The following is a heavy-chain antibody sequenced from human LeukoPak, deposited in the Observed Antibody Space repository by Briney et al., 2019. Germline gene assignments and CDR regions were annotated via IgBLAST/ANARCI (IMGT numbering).Heavy chain of an antibody. CDR1: GFTFDDYA. CDR2: IGWNSGGI. V-gene: IGHV3-9*01. J-gene: IGHJ4*02. CDR3: VKVTATGFVDH. Sequence: GGSLRLSCAASGFTFDDYAMHWVRQAPGKGLEWVSGIGWNSGGIVYADSVKGRFTISRDNAKNSLYLQMNSLGAEDTALYYCVKVTATGFVDHWGQGTLVTVSS. D-gene: IGHD1-1*01.